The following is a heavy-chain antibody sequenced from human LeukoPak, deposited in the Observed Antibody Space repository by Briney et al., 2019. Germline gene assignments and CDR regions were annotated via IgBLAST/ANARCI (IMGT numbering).Heavy chain of an antibody. CDR3: AGVYCNGGSCYYNYFDY. CDR1: GFTFSSYA. CDR2: ISYDGSNK. Sequence: GGSLRLSCAASGFTFSSYAMHWVRQAPGKGLEWVAVISYDGSNKYYADSVKGRFTISRDNSKNTLYLQMNSLRAEDTAVYYCAGVYCNGGSCYYNYFDYWGQGTLVTVSS. D-gene: IGHD2-15*01. J-gene: IGHJ4*02. V-gene: IGHV3-30-3*01.